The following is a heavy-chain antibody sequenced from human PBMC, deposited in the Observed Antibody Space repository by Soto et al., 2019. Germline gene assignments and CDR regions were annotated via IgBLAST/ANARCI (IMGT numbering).Heavy chain of an antibody. CDR3: ARGLGLYYFDY. D-gene: IGHD1-26*01. J-gene: IGHJ4*02. CDR1: GYTFTSYG. V-gene: IGHV1-18*01. CDR2: ISAYNGNT. Sequence: GASVKVSCKASGYTFTSYGISWVRQAPGQGLEWMGWISAYNGNTNYAQKFQGRVTITRDTSASTAYMELSSLRSEDTAVYYCARGLGLYYFDYWGQGTLVTVS.